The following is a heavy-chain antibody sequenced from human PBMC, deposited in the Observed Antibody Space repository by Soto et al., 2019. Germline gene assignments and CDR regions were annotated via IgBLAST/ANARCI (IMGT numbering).Heavy chain of an antibody. CDR1: GYTFTIYG. D-gene: IGHD3-22*01. J-gene: IGHJ4*02. CDR2: ISAYNGNT. Sequence: ASGKVCWKASGYTFTIYGISWVRQAPGQGLEWMGWISAYNGNTNYAQKLQGRVTMTTGTSTSTAYMELRSLRSDDTAVYYCARVGDSSGELDYWGQGTLVTVSS. V-gene: IGHV1-18*01. CDR3: ARVGDSSGELDY.